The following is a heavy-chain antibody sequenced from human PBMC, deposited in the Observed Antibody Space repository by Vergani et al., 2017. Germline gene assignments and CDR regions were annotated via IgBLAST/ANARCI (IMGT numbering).Heavy chain of an antibody. CDR2: ISYDGDTT. CDR1: GFRFSDYG. V-gene: IGHV3-30*18. D-gene: IGHD1-14*01. CDR3: AKVPRNITSPDRVDF. J-gene: IGHJ4*02. Sequence: HVQMVESGGGVVQPGRSLRLSCAVSGFRFSDYGMHWVRQAPGRGLEWVSLISYDGDTTYYDDSVKGRFTISIDNSKNTLFLQMHSLRVEDTALYYCAKVPRNITSPDRVDFWGQGSLVTVSS.